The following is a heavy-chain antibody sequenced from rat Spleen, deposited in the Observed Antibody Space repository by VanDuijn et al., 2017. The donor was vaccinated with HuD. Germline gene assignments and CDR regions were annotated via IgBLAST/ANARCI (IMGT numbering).Heavy chain of an antibody. D-gene: IGHD1-12*02. Sequence: EVQLVESGGGLVQPGRSLKLSCAVSGFTFSDYYMAWVRQAPKKGLEWVASISYEGSSTYYGDSVKGRFTISRDNAKSTLYLQMDSLRSEDTATYYCTTNRNYFDGSYYPYYVMDAWGQGVSVTVSS. V-gene: IGHV5-22*01. CDR3: TTNRNYFDGSYYPYYVMDA. J-gene: IGHJ4*01. CDR1: GFTFSDYY. CDR2: ISYEGSST.